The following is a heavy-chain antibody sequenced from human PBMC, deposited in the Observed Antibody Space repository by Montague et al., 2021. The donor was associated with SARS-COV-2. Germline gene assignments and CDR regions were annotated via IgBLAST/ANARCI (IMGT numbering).Heavy chain of an antibody. Sequence: SLRLSCAASGFTFSSHAMHWVRQAPGKGLEWVAVISYDGSNKYYADSVKGRFTISRDNSKNTLYLQMNSLRAEDTAVYYCAGGLLWFGEFGYWGQGTLVTVSS. CDR2: ISYDGSNK. J-gene: IGHJ4*02. V-gene: IGHV3-30-3*01. CDR1: GFTFSSHA. CDR3: AGGLLWFGEFGY. D-gene: IGHD3-10*01.